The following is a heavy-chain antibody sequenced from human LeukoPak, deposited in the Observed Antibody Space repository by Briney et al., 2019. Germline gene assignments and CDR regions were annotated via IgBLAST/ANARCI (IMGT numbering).Heavy chain of an antibody. CDR2: INPNSGGT. J-gene: IGHJ4*02. V-gene: IGHV1-2*02. Sequence: GASVKVSCKASGYTFTGYYMHWVRQAPGQGLEWMGWINPNSGGTKYAQKFQGRVTVTRDTSISTAYMELSGLRSADTAVYYCARDRLSPPGKYIYGYGALDYWGQGILVTVSS. D-gene: IGHD5-18*01. CDR1: GYTFTGYY. CDR3: ARDRLSPPGKYIYGYGALDY.